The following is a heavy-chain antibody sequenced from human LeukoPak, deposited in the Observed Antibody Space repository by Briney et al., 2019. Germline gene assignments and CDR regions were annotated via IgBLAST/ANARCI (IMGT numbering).Heavy chain of an antibody. D-gene: IGHD2-15*01. CDR1: GFTFSSYG. Sequence: GRSLRLSCAASGFTFSSYGMHWVRQAPGKGLEWVAVIWYDGSNDYYANSVKGRFTISRDNSKNTLYLQMNSLRAEDTAVYFCARKNTQDAFGIWGQGTMVTVSS. V-gene: IGHV3-33*01. CDR3: ARKNTQDAFGI. CDR2: IWYDGSND. J-gene: IGHJ3*02.